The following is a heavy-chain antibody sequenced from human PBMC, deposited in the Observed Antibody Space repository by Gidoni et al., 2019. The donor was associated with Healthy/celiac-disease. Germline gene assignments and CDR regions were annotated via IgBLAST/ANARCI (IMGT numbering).Heavy chain of an antibody. CDR3: GRDRDSSACYDGFDY. CDR2: ISSSGRSR. V-gene: IGHV3-11*01. J-gene: IGHJ4*02. Sequence: QVQLVQTGGCLVNPGGFLRLSCAAPGFTLTDYYMSWIGQAPVKGVEWLSEISSSGRSRYSEDSLEGRVTVTRDNAKKYMYLQMSSLRAEDSAVDYCGRDRDSSACYDGFDYWGRGTMVTVSS. D-gene: IGHD6-19*01. CDR1: GFTLTDYY.